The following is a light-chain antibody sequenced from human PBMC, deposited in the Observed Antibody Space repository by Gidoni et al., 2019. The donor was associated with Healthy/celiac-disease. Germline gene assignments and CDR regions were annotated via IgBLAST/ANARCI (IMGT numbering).Light chain of an antibody. CDR1: QSVSSN. V-gene: IGKV3D-15*01. CDR2: GAS. J-gene: IGKJ5*01. Sequence: EIVMTQSQATLSVSPGERATLSCRASQSVSSNLAWYQQKPGKAPRRLIYGASTRATGIPARFSGSGSGTEFTLTISSLQSEDFAVYYCQQYNNGPPITFGQGTRLEIK. CDR3: QQYNNGPPIT.